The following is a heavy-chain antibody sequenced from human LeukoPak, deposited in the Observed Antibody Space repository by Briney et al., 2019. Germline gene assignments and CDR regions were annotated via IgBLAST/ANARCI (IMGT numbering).Heavy chain of an antibody. Sequence: GGSLRLSCAASGFSFNKYVMSWVRQAPGKGLEWVSDISGSGDDTYYANSVKGRFTISRDNSKNTVYLQMNSLRADDTAVYYCAKDPSGSTPGNWFDSWGQGTLVTVSP. D-gene: IGHD2-2*01. J-gene: IGHJ5*01. V-gene: IGHV3-23*01. CDR2: ISGSGDDT. CDR1: GFSFNKYV. CDR3: AKDPSGSTPGNWFDS.